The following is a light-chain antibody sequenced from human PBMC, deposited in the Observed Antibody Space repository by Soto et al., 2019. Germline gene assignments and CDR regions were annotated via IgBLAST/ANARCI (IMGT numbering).Light chain of an antibody. J-gene: IGKJ4*01. CDR1: QSISSY. V-gene: IGKV1-39*01. CDR2: AAS. CDR3: QQVKTYPRT. Sequence: DIQMTQSPSSLSASVGDRVTITCRASQSISSYLNWYQQKPGKAPKLLIYAASSLQSGVPSRFSGSGSGTQFTLTIDSLQPEDFATYYCQQVKTYPRTFGGGTKVEIK.